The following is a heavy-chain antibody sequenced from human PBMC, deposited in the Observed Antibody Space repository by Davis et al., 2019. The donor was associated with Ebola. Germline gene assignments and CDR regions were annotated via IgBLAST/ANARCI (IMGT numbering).Heavy chain of an antibody. CDR3: ARDIGYSDGWPDYYYYGMDV. V-gene: IGHV3-30*04. Sequence: AGSLTLSCAASGFTFSLFAMHWVRQAPGKGLEWVAVVSYDGRPKYYADSVKGRFTISRDNSKNTLILQMNSLRAEDTAVYYGARDIGYSDGWPDYYYYGMDVWGQGTTVTVSS. J-gene: IGHJ6*02. CDR1: GFTFSLFA. D-gene: IGHD6-19*01. CDR2: VSYDGRPK.